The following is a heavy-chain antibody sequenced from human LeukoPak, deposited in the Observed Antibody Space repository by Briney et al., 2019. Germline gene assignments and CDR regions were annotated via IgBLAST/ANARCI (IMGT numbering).Heavy chain of an antibody. D-gene: IGHD3-16*01. V-gene: IGHV4-61*02. CDR2: IYTSGST. J-gene: IGHJ4*02. CDR3: ARDSYDYVWGSSNFDY. Sequence: KTSETLSLTCTVSGGSISSGSYYWSWIRQPAGKGLEWIGRIYTSGSTNYNPSLKSRVTISVDTSKNQFSLKLSSVTAADTAVYYCARDSYDYVWGSSNFDYWGQGTLVTVSS. CDR1: GGSISSGSYY.